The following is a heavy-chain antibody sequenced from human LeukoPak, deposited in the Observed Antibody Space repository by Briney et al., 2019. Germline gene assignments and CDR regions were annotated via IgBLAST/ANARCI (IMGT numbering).Heavy chain of an antibody. CDR1: GFTFSSYA. CDR2: ISGSGGST. J-gene: IGHJ4*02. D-gene: IGHD3-9*01. Sequence: GGSLRLSCAASGFTFSSYAVSWVRQAPGKGLEWVSAISGSGGSTYYADSVKGRFTISRDNSKNTLYLQMNSLRAEDTAVYYCAKNAYYDILTGYYRPNYWGQGTLVTVSS. CDR3: AKNAYYDILTGYYRPNY. V-gene: IGHV3-23*01.